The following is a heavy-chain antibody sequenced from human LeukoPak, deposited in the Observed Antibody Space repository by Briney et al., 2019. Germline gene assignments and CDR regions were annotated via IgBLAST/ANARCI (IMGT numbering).Heavy chain of an antibody. V-gene: IGHV3-23*01. CDR2: ISGSGGGT. D-gene: IGHD4-17*01. CDR3: ASRALSYGDYDY. Sequence: GGSLRLSCAASGFTFSSHGMSWVRQAPGKGLEWVSGISGSGGGTYYADSVKGRFTISRDNSKNTLYLQMNSLRAEDTAVYYCASRALSYGDYDYWGQGTLVTVSS. J-gene: IGHJ4*02. CDR1: GFTFSSHG.